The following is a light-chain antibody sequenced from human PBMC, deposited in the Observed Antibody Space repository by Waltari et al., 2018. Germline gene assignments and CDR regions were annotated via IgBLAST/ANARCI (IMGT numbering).Light chain of an antibody. CDR3: QQSYRSPLT. CDR1: QTVSSY. CDR2: STS. J-gene: IGKJ1*01. V-gene: IGKV1-39*01. Sequence: DSQMTQSPSSLSASVGDRLTLTCRASQTVSSYLNWYQQKPGKAPKLLIYSTSSLQSGVPSRFSGSGAGTDFTLTISSLRPEDFATYYCQQSYRSPLTFGQGTKVEIK.